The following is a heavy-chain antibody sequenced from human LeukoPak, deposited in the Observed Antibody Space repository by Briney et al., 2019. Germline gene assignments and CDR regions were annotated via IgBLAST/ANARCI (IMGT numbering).Heavy chain of an antibody. D-gene: IGHD2-2*01. J-gene: IGHJ5*02. CDR1: GFTLSSEW. Sequence: GGSLRLSCAASGFTLSSEWMHWVRQAPGKGLVWVSRVNPEGSYTTYADSVKGRFTISRDNAKNTLYLQMDSLRAEDTAVYYCANIMGICTTASCSWGQGTLVTVSS. V-gene: IGHV3-74*01. CDR2: VNPEGSYT. CDR3: ANIMGICTTASCS.